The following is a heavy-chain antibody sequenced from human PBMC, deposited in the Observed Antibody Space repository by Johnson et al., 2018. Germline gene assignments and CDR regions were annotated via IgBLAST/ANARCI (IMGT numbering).Heavy chain of an antibody. D-gene: IGHD3-22*01. J-gene: IGHJ6*02. CDR3: AKGRYDYESSGYYGMDV. CDR2: ISYDGSDK. V-gene: IGHV3-30*18. CDR1: GFTFNNFG. Sequence: QVQLVQSGGGVVQPGRSLRLSCGASGFTFNNFGMHWVRQAPGKGLEWVADISYDGSDKYYADPVKGRFTISRENSKNTLSFQMNSLRAEDTGVYYCAKGRYDYESSGYYGMDVWGQGTTVSVSS.